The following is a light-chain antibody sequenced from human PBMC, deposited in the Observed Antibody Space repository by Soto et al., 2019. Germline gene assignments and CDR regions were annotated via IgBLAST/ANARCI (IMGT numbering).Light chain of an antibody. CDR1: SSDVGGYNY. CDR2: EVS. Sequence: QSVLTQYASVSGSPGQSITVSCTGTSSDVGGYNYVSWYQQHPGKAPKLMIYEVSNRPSGVSHRFSGSKSGNTASLTISGLQAEDEADYYCCSYTSISTGVLFGGGTKLTVL. V-gene: IGLV2-14*01. CDR3: CSYTSISTGVL. J-gene: IGLJ2*01.